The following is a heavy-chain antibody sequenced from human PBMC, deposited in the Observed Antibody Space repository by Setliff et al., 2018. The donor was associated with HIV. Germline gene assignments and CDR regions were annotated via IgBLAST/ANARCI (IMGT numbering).Heavy chain of an antibody. CDR3: ARDPIAVAGTYPADNWFDP. CDR1: GGTFSSYA. CDR2: IIPIFGTA. D-gene: IGHD6-19*01. Sequence: SVKVSCKASGGTFSSYAISWVRQAPGQGLEWMGGIIPIFGTANYAQKFQGRVTITADESTSTAYMELSSLRSEDTAVYYCARDPIAVAGTYPADNWFDPWGQGTLVTV. J-gene: IGHJ5*02. V-gene: IGHV1-69*13.